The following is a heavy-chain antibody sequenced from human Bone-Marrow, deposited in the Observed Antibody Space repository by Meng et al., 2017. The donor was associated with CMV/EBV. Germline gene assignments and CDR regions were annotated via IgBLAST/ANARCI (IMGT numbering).Heavy chain of an antibody. CDR2: IRYDGSNK. CDR3: ARDSHRLYDFWSGYEYYYYYYGMDV. D-gene: IGHD3-3*01. Sequence: GGYLRLSCAASGFTFSSYGMHWVRQAPGKGLEWVAFIRYDGSNKYYADSVKGRFTISRDNSKNTLYLQMNSLRAEDTAVYYCARDSHRLYDFWSGYEYYYYYYGMDVWGQGTTVTVSS. V-gene: IGHV3-30*02. J-gene: IGHJ6*02. CDR1: GFTFSSYG.